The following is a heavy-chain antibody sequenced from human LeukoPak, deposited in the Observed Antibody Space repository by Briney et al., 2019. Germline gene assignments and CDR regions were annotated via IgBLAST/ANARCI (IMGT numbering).Heavy chain of an antibody. V-gene: IGHV3-7*01. Sequence: GGSLRLSCAPSGFTLNNYWMTWVRHPRGKGRECGASINQDGSVKYYMDSVKGRFTISRDNAKNSLYVEMKSLRVEDTAVYYCARIGYSSSSLDYWGQGTLVTVSS. D-gene: IGHD6-6*01. CDR2: INQDGSVK. CDR3: ARIGYSSSSLDY. CDR1: GFTLNNYW. J-gene: IGHJ4*02.